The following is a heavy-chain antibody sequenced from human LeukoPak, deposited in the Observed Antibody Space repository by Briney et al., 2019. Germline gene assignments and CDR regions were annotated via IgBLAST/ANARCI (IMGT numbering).Heavy chain of an antibody. V-gene: IGHV4-34*01. D-gene: IGHD2-2*02. Sequence: PSETLSLTCAVYGGSLSGYYWSWIRQPPGKGLEWIGEINHSGSTNYNPSLKSRVTISVDTSKNQFSLKLSSVTAADTAVYYCARGAIVVVPAAIWGFDYWGQGTLVTVSS. J-gene: IGHJ4*02. CDR1: GGSLSGYY. CDR2: INHSGST. CDR3: ARGAIVVVPAAIWGFDY.